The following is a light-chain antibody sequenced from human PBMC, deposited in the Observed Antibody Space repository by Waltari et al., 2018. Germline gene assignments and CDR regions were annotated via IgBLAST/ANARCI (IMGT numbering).Light chain of an antibody. J-gene: IGLJ3*02. CDR3: QSYDNNLNAWV. CDR2: DNI. V-gene: IGLV1-40*01. CDR1: SSNIGAVSA. Sequence: QSVLTQPPSVSGAPGQTVTISCTGSSSNIGAVSAVHWYQHLPGTAPKVLIYDNIHRPSGVPDRFSGSPSGASASLAITGLQAGDEADYYCQSYDNNLNAWVFGGGTKLTVL.